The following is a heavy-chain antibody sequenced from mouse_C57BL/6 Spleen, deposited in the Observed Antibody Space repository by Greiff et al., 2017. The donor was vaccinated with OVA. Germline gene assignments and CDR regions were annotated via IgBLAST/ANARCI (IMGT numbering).Heavy chain of an antibody. V-gene: IGHV5-17*01. Sequence: EVQRVESGGGLVKPGGSLKLSCAASGFTFSDYGMHWVRQAPEKGLEWVAYISSGSSTTYYADTVKGRFTISRDNAKNTMILQMTSLRSKDTAMYYCARGVYYGNYVDYWGQGTTLTVSS. J-gene: IGHJ2*01. CDR2: ISSGSSTT. CDR3: ARGVYYGNYVDY. CDR1: GFTFSDYG. D-gene: IGHD2-1*01.